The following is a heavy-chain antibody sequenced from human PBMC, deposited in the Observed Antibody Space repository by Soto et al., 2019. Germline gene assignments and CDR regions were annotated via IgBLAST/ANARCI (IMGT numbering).Heavy chain of an antibody. CDR2: ISSSGSTI. CDR3: ARVLEWLRRTYYYYYMDV. CDR1: GFTFSDYY. J-gene: IGHJ6*03. D-gene: IGHD3-3*01. Sequence: GGSLRLSCAASGFTFSDYYMSWIRQAPGKGLEWVSYISSSGSTIYYADSVKGRFTISRDNAKNSLYLQMNSLRAEDTAVYYCARVLEWLRRTYYYYYMDVWGKGTTVTVSS. V-gene: IGHV3-11*01.